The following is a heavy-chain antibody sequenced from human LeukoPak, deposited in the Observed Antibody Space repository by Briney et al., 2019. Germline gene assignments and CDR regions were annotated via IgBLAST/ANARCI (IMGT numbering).Heavy chain of an antibody. D-gene: IGHD6-19*01. V-gene: IGHV3-30-3*01. CDR1: GFTFSSYA. CDR3: ARGEQWLEGTFDY. Sequence: PGGSLRLSCAASGFTFSSYAMHWVRQAPGKGLEWVAVISYDGSNKYYADSVKGRFTISRDNSKNTLYLQMSSLRAEDTAVYYCARGEQWLEGTFDYWGQGTLVTVSS. CDR2: ISYDGSNK. J-gene: IGHJ4*02.